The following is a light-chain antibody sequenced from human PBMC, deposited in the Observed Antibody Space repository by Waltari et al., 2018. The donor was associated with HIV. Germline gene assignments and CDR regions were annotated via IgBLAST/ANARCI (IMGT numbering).Light chain of an antibody. Sequence: QSVPTQPPSASGTPGQRVAISCSGSNYNIGSNFVYWYQQLPGTAPNLLIYKDNQRPSGVPERFSASKSGSSSSLAISGLRSEDEAEYYCATWDDILSGYLFGTGTKVTVL. CDR2: KDN. CDR3: ATWDDILSGYL. CDR1: NYNIGSNF. J-gene: IGLJ1*01. V-gene: IGLV1-47*01.